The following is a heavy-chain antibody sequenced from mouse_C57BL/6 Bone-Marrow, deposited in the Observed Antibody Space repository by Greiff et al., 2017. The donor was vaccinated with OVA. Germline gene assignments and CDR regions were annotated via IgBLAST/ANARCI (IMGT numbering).Heavy chain of an antibody. V-gene: IGHV1-26*01. D-gene: IGHD1-1*01. CDR2: INPNNGGT. J-gene: IGHJ1*03. CDR3: ARNYGSSYWYFDV. CDR1: GYTFTDYY. Sequence: EVQLQQSGPELVKPGASVKISCKASGYTFTDYYMNWVKQSHGKSLEWIGDINPNNGGTSYNQKFKGKATLTVDKSSSTADMELRSLTSEDSAVYYCARNYGSSYWYFDVWGTGTTVTVSS.